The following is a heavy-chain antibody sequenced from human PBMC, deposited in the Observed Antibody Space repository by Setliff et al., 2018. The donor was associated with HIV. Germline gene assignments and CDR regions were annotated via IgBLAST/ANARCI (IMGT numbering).Heavy chain of an antibody. CDR3: ARVGYSSSYYYSYMDV. J-gene: IGHJ6*03. CDR1: GVSSSSSSFY. Sequence: PSETLSLTCTVSGVSSSSSSFYWSWIRQPPGKGLGWIWYIYTSGSTNYTPSLKSLVTISVDTSKNQFSLKLSSVTAADTAVYYCARVGYSSSYYYSYMDVWGKGTTVTVSS. CDR2: IYTSGST. V-gene: IGHV4-61*05. D-gene: IGHD6-6*01.